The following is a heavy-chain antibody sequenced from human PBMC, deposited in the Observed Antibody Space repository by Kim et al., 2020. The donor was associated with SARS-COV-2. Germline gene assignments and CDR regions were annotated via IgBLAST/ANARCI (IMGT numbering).Heavy chain of an antibody. D-gene: IGHD6-13*01. CDR1: GFTFSSYG. V-gene: IGHV3-30*18. CDR3: AKDLGLAAAGINWFDP. CDR2: ISYDGSNK. Sequence: GGSLRLSCAASGFTFSSYGMHWVRQAPGKGLEWVAVISYDGSNKYYADSVKGRFTISRDNSKNTLYLQMNSLRAEDTAVYYCAKDLGLAAAGINWFDPWGQGTLVTVSS. J-gene: IGHJ5*02.